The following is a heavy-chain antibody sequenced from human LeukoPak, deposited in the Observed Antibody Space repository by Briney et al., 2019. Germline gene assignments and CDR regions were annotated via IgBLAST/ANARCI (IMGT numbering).Heavy chain of an antibody. CDR1: GGTFSSYA. D-gene: IGHD6-13*01. V-gene: IGHV1-69*05. J-gene: IGHJ4*02. Sequence: GASVKVSCKASGGTFSSYAISWVRQAPGQGLEWMGGIIPIFGTANYAQKFQGRVTMTRDTSTSTVYMELSSLRSEDTAVYYCARDPDHPSSSWNLEDRDYWGQGTLVTVSS. CDR3: ARDPDHPSSSWNLEDRDY. CDR2: IIPIFGTA.